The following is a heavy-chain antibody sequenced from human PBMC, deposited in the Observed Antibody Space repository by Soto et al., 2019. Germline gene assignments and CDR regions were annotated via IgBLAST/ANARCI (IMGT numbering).Heavy chain of an antibody. CDR2: IRSKAYGGTT. Sequence: GGSLRLSCTASGFTFGDYAMSWFRQAPGKGLEWVGFIRSKAYGGTTEYAASVKGRFTISRDDSKSIAYLQMNSLKTEDTAVYYCTRARLYNHDYGDYVPFDYWGQGTLVTVSS. J-gene: IGHJ4*02. D-gene: IGHD4-17*01. CDR3: TRARLYNHDYGDYVPFDY. CDR1: GFTFGDYA. V-gene: IGHV3-49*03.